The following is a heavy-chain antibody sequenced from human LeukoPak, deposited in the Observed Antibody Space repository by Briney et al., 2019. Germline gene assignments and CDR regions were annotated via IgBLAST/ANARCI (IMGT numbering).Heavy chain of an antibody. CDR1: GGSISSGDYY. D-gene: IGHD2-15*01. CDR2: IYDSGST. Sequence: SETLSLTCTVSGGSISSGDYYWSWIRQPPGKGLEWIGYIYDSGSTYYNPSLKSRVTISVDTSKNQFSLKLSSVTAADTAVYYCARGDVVVVAAIPDWGQGALVTVSS. CDR3: ARGDVVVVAAIPD. J-gene: IGHJ4*02. V-gene: IGHV4-30-4*01.